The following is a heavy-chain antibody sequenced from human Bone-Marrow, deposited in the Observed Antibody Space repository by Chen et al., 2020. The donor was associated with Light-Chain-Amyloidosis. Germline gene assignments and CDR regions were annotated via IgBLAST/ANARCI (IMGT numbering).Heavy chain of an antibody. J-gene: IGHJ3*01. CDR1: GDSVTTRSHY. V-gene: IGHV4-39*07. D-gene: IGHD3-3*01. CDR2: IFSGEIT. Sequence: QLQLQESGPGLVAPSRTLSLTCSVSGDSVTTRSHYWAWIRPSPRKGLEWIGSIFSGEITYYNPALKSRVSISVDSSRNQVFLRLTSMTAVDTAMYYCARGPSEVKFGVVMSASPFDGWGHGTMITVSS. CDR3: ARGPSEVKFGVVMSASPFDG.